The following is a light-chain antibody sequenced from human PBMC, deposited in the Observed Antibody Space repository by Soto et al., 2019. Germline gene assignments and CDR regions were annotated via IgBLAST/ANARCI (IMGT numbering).Light chain of an antibody. V-gene: IGLV4-69*01. J-gene: IGLJ2*01. Sequence: VLTQSPSASASLGASVKLTCTLSSGHSNYAIAWHQQQSEKGPRYLMKLNSDGSHSKGGGIPDRFSGSSSGAERYLTISSLQYEDEADYYCQTWGSGIVVFGGGTKLTVL. CDR2: LNSDGSH. CDR3: QTWGSGIVV. CDR1: SGHSNYA.